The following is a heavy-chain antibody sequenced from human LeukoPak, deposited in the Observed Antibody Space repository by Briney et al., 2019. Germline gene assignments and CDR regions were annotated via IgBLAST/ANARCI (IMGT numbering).Heavy chain of an antibody. CDR1: GYSISSGYY. Sequence: SETLSLTCAVSGYSISSGYYWGWIRQPPGKGLEWIGSIYHSGSTYYNPSLKSRVTISVDTSKNQFSLKLSSVTAADTAVYYCARVPYCSSTSCPRAFDIWGQGTMVTVSS. CDR3: ARVPYCSSTSCPRAFDI. CDR2: IYHSGST. J-gene: IGHJ3*02. V-gene: IGHV4-38-2*01. D-gene: IGHD2-2*01.